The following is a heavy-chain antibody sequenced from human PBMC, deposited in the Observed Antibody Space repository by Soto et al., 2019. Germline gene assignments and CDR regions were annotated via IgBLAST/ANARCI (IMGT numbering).Heavy chain of an antibody. Sequence: QVQLVQSGAEVLKPGSSVKVSXKASGDTFDTFAISWVRQAPGQGLEWMGGIIPIFRTPDYAQKFQGRVTITADVSTSTAYMELSSLRSEDTAVXXXXXXXXXXXLGGNYYYALDVWGQGTTVTVSS. V-gene: IGHV1-69*12. D-gene: IGHD6-25*01. CDR1: GDTFDTFA. J-gene: IGHJ6*02. CDR3: XXXXXXXXLGGNYYYALDV. CDR2: IIPIFRTP.